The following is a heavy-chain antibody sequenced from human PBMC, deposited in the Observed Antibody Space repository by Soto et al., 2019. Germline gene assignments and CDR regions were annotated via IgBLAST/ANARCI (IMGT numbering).Heavy chain of an antibody. CDR1: GYTFTSYA. Sequence: QVQLVQSGAEVKKPGASVKVSCKASGYTFTSYAMHWVRQAPGQRLEWMGWINAGNGNTKYSQKFQGRVTITRDTSASTAYMELSSLRSEDTAVYYCARGMITFGGVIAYWGQGTLVTVSP. V-gene: IGHV1-3*01. CDR3: ARGMITFGGVIAY. J-gene: IGHJ4*02. D-gene: IGHD3-16*02. CDR2: INAGNGNT.